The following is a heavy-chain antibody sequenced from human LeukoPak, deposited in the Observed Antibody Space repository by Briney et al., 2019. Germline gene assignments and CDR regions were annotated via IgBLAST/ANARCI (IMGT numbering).Heavy chain of an antibody. Sequence: GGSLRLSCTASRFTVSNNYMNWVRQAPGKGLEWVSSISSSSSYIYYADSVKGRFTISRDNAKNSLYLQMNSLRAEDTAVYYCARAYDSSGYYASYWGQGTLVTVSS. CDR2: ISSSSSYI. CDR1: RFTVSNNY. V-gene: IGHV3-21*01. J-gene: IGHJ4*02. D-gene: IGHD3-22*01. CDR3: ARAYDSSGYYASY.